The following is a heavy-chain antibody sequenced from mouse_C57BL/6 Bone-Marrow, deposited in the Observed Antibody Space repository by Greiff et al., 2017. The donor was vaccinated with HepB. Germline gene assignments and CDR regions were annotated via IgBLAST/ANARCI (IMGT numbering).Heavy chain of an antibody. CDR2: IDPNSGGT. Sequence: QVQLKQPGAELVKPGASVKLSCKASGYTFTSYWMHWVKQRPGRGLEWIGRIDPNSGGTKYNEKFKSKATLTVDKPSSTAYMHLSSLTSEDSAVYYCARQGGSSWYFDVWGTGTTFTVSS. CDR3: ARQGGSSWYFDV. D-gene: IGHD1-1*01. J-gene: IGHJ1*03. V-gene: IGHV1-72*01. CDR1: GYTFTSYW.